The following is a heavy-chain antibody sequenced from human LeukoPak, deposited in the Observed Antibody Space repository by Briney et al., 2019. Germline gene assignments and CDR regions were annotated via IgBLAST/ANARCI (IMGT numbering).Heavy chain of an antibody. CDR2: INHSGST. CDR3: ARRGIGYDY. CDR1: GGSFSGCY. D-gene: IGHD6-13*01. Sequence: SETLSLTCAVYGGSFSGCYWSWIRQPPGKGLEWIGEINHSGSTNYNPSLKSRVTISVDTSKNQFSLKLSSVTAADTAVYYCARRGIGYDYWGQGTLVTVSS. V-gene: IGHV4-34*01. J-gene: IGHJ4*02.